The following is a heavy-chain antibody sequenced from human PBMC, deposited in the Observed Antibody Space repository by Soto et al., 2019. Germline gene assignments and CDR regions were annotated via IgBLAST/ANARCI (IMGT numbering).Heavy chain of an antibody. CDR2: ISYDGSNK. CDR1: GFTFSSYG. Sequence: TGGSLRLSCAASGFTFSSYGMHWVRQAPGKGLEWVAVISYDGSNKYYADSVKGRFTISRDNSKNTLYLQMNSLRAEDTAVYYCAKDGGDIVVVPAAPHFDYWGQGTLVTVSS. J-gene: IGHJ4*02. D-gene: IGHD2-2*01. V-gene: IGHV3-30*18. CDR3: AKDGGDIVVVPAAPHFDY.